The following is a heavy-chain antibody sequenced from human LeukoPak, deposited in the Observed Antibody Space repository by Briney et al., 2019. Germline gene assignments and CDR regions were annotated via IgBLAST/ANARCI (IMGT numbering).Heavy chain of an antibody. CDR2: IGTAGDT. D-gene: IGHD5-24*01. V-gene: IGHV3-13*01. CDR1: GFTFSSYD. Sequence: GGSLRLSCAASGFTFSSYDMHWVRQATGKGLEWVSAIGTAGDTYYPGSVKGRFTISRDNSKNTLYLQMNSLRAEDTAVYYCASYGYKSTGDYWGQGTLVTVSS. CDR3: ASYGYKSTGDY. J-gene: IGHJ4*02.